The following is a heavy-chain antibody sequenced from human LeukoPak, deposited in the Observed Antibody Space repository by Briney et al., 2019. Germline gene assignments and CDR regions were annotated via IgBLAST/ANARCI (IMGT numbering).Heavy chain of an antibody. D-gene: IGHD2-2*01. Sequence: GGSLRLSCAASRFTLSSYGMHWVRQAPGKGLEWVAVIRYDGSNKNYADSVKGRFTISRDNSKNTLYLQINSLRAEDTAVYYCARDRAAAMEYYYMDVWAKGPRSPSP. CDR2: IRYDGSNK. CDR3: ARDRAAAMEYYYMDV. J-gene: IGHJ6*03. CDR1: RFTLSSYG. V-gene: IGHV3-33*01.